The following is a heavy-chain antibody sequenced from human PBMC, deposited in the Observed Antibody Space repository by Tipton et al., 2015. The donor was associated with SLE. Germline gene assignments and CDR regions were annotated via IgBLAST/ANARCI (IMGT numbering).Heavy chain of an antibody. V-gene: IGHV3-7*01. CDR1: GFTFSSYW. J-gene: IGHJ4*02. CDR3: ASGNYEGSFDY. CDR2: IKQDGSEK. Sequence: GSLRLSCAASGFTFSSYWMSWVRRAPGKGLEWVANIKQDGSEKYYVDSVKGRFTISRDNAKNSLYLQMNSLRAEDTAVYYCASGNYEGSFDYWGQGTLVTVSS. D-gene: IGHD1-7*01.